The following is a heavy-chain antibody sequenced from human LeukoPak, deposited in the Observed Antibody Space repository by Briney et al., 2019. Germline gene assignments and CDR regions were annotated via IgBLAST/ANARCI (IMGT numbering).Heavy chain of an antibody. V-gene: IGHV4-34*01. CDR2: INHSGST. Sequence: SETLSLTCAVYGGSFSGYYWSWIRQPPGKGLEWIGEINHSGSTNYNPSLKSRVTISVDTSKNQFSLKLSSVTAADTAVYYCASLPPRGKYSGYQFDYWGQGTLVTVSS. CDR1: GGSFSGYY. CDR3: ASLPPRGKYSGYQFDY. J-gene: IGHJ4*02. D-gene: IGHD5-12*01.